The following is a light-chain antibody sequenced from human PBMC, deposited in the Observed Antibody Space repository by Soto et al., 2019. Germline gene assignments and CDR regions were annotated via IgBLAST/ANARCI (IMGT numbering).Light chain of an antibody. Sequence: QSVLTQPPSVSGAPGQRVTISCTGSSSNIGAGYDVHGYQQLPGTAPKLLIYGNSNRPSGVPDRFSGSKSGTSVSLAITGLQAEDEADYYCQSYDSSLSGSVFGGGTKLTVL. J-gene: IGLJ2*01. CDR2: GNS. V-gene: IGLV1-40*01. CDR1: SSNIGAGYD. CDR3: QSYDSSLSGSV.